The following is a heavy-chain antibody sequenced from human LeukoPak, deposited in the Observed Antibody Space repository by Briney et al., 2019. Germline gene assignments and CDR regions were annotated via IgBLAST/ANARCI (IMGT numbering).Heavy chain of an antibody. CDR1: GGSISNYY. J-gene: IGHJ1*01. Sequence: TSETLSLTCTVSGGSISNYYWSWIRQPPGKGLEWIGYIYYSGSTNYNPSLKSRVTISVDTSKNQFSLKLSSVTAADTAVYYCARDHYYDSSGYTFRHWGQGTLITVSS. D-gene: IGHD3-22*01. CDR3: ARDHYYDSSGYTFRH. CDR2: IYYSGST. V-gene: IGHV4-59*01.